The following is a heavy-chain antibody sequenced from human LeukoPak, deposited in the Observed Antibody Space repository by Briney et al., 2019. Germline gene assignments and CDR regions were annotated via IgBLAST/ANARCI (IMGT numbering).Heavy chain of an antibody. CDR1: GYTFTGPY. CDR2: INPNSGAT. Sequence: ASLKVSCKASGYTFTGPYIHWMRQAPGQGLEWMGWINPNSGATKYAQKFQGRVTVTRDTSTSTVYMELSGLRADDTAAYYCARVRQLVRNWFDPWGQGTLVTVSS. CDR3: ARVRQLVRNWFDP. V-gene: IGHV1-2*02. D-gene: IGHD6-6*01. J-gene: IGHJ5*02.